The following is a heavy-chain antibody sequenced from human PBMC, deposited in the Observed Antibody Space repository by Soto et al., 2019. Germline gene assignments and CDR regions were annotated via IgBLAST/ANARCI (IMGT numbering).Heavy chain of an antibody. CDR2: ISTSGATR. D-gene: IGHD6-19*01. V-gene: IGHV3-48*02. CDR3: ARFFGSGFDY. J-gene: IGHJ4*02. Sequence: EVQLVESGGGLVQPGGSLRLSCVASGFTFSTDSMNWVRQAPGKGLEWVAHISTSGATRYYADAVKGRFTISRDNAKTSLYLQMDSLRNEDTAVYYCARFFGSGFDYWGQGTLVTVSS. CDR1: GFTFSTDS.